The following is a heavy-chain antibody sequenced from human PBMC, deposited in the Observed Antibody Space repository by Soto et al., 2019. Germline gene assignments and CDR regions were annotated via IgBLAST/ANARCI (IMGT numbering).Heavy chain of an antibody. CDR2: ISTYNGNT. V-gene: IGHV1-18*01. Sequence: QVQVMQSGAEVKKPGASVKVSCKASGYTFTSYGISWVRQAPGQGLEWMGWISTYNGNTNYAQKLQGRVTMTTDTSTSTAYMELRSLRSDDTAVYYCGRDLYQSVFYYGMDVWGLGTTVTVSS. CDR1: GYTFTSYG. J-gene: IGHJ6*02. D-gene: IGHD2-2*01. CDR3: GRDLYQSVFYYGMDV.